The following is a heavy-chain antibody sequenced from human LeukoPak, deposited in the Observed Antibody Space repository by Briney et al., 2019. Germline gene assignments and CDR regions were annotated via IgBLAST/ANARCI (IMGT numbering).Heavy chain of an antibody. Sequence: GGSLRLSCAASGFTFSDYYMSWIRQAPGKGLEWVSYISSSGSTIYYADSVKGRFTISRDNAKNSLYLQMNSLGAEDTAVYYCARDLHCSSTSCYYYYGMDVWGQGTTVTVSS. D-gene: IGHD2-2*01. V-gene: IGHV3-11*01. CDR1: GFTFSDYY. CDR2: ISSSGSTI. CDR3: ARDLHCSSTSCYYYYGMDV. J-gene: IGHJ6*02.